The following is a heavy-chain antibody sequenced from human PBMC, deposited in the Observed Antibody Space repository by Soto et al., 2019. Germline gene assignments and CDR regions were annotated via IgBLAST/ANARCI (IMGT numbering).Heavy chain of an antibody. Sequence: SETLSLTCAVYGGSFSGYYWSWIRQPPGKGLEWIGEINHSGSTNYNPSLKSRVTISVDTYKNQFSLKLSSVTAADTAVYYCARDRRDFWSGYYRRYGMDVWGQGTTVT. CDR3: ARDRRDFWSGYYRRYGMDV. J-gene: IGHJ6*02. CDR2: INHSGST. CDR1: GGSFSGYY. D-gene: IGHD3-3*01. V-gene: IGHV4-34*01.